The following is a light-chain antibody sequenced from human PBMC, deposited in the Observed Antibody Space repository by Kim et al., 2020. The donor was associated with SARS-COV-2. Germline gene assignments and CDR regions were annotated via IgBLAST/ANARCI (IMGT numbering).Light chain of an antibody. CDR2: DVR. CDR3: SSYTSSSTNYV. V-gene: IGLV2-14*04. Sequence: SITISCTGSSSDVGGYNYVSWYQQHPGKAPKVMIYDVRNRPSGVSDRFSGSKSGNTASLTISGLQAEDEADYYCSSYTSSSTNYVFGTGTQLTVL. J-gene: IGLJ1*01. CDR1: SSDVGGYNY.